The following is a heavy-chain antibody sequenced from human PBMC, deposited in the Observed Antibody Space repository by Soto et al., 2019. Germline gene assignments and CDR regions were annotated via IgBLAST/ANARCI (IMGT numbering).Heavy chain of an antibody. CDR2: IYPGDSDG. D-gene: IGHD6-19*01. J-gene: IGHJ4*02. V-gene: IGHV5-51*01. Sequence: LGESLKISCKGSGYIFSNYWIAWVRQMPGKGLEWMGIIYPGDSDGRYSPSFQGQVTISADKSISTAFLQWSSLKASDTAMYYCAKQGYSSGWYHVDYWGQGTLVTVSS. CDR1: GYIFSNYW. CDR3: AKQGYSSGWYHVDY.